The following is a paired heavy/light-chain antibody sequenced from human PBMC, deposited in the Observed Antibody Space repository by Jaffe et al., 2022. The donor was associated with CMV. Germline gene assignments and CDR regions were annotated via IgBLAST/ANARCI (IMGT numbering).Heavy chain of an antibody. CDR3: ASRTSGSYFYYYAMDV. D-gene: IGHD1-26*01. J-gene: IGHJ6*02. Sequence: QVQLVQSGAEVKKPGASVRVSCKASGYTFTGYYIHWVRQAPGQGLEWMGWINPNSGDTTYAQKFQGRVTMTRDTSFSTAYMELSRLRSDDTAVYYCASRTSGSYFYYYAMDVWGQGTTVTVSS. CDR1: GYTFTGYY. V-gene: IGHV1-2*02. CDR2: INPNSGDT.
Light chain of an antibody. CDR2: EDN. CDR1: SGSIASNY. Sequence: NFMLTQPHSVSESPGKTVTISCTRSSGSIASNYVQWYQQRPGSAPTTVIYEDNQRPSGVPDRFSGSIDSSSNSASLTISGLKTEDEADYYCQSYDSSNVVFGGGTKLTVL. CDR3: QSYDSSNVV. V-gene: IGLV6-57*04. J-gene: IGLJ2*01.